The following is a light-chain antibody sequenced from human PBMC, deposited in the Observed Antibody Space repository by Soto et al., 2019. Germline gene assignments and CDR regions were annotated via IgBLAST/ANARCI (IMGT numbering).Light chain of an antibody. CDR3: SSYARRNNLL. Sequence: QSVLTQPPSASGSPGQSVTISCTGTSSDIGDYDYVSWYQQHPGKAPKLIIYEVTKRPSGVPDRFSGSKSGISASLTVSGLQAEDEGDYFCSSYARRNNLLFGGGTQLTVL. CDR2: EVT. CDR1: SSDIGDYDY. J-gene: IGLJ7*01. V-gene: IGLV2-8*01.